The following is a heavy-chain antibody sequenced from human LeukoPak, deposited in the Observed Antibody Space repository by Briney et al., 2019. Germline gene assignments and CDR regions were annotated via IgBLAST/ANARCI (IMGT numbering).Heavy chain of an antibody. D-gene: IGHD3-22*01. CDR1: GFTFSNAW. V-gene: IGHV3-15*01. J-gene: IGHJ3*02. CDR3: AKDGDDSSGYYYVDAFDI. CDR2: IKTKTNGGTA. Sequence: GGSLRLSCAASGFTFSNAWMSWVRRAPGKGLEWVGRIKTKTNGGTADYSPPVKGRFTISRDDSKNTLYLQMNSLRAEDTAVYYCAKDGDDSSGYYYVDAFDIWGQGTMVTVSS.